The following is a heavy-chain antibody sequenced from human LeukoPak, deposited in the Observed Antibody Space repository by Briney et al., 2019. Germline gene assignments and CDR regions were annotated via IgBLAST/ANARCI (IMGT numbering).Heavy chain of an antibody. J-gene: IGHJ4*02. CDR2: IYYSGST. Sequence: SETLSLTCTVSGGSISSSSYYWGWIRQPPGRGLEWIGSIYYSGSTYYNPSLKSRVTISVDTSKNQFSLKLSSVTAADTAVYYCARQDYDSSGYYSLNYFDYWGQGTLVTVSS. V-gene: IGHV4-39*01. CDR3: ARQDYDSSGYYSLNYFDY. D-gene: IGHD3-22*01. CDR1: GGSISSSSYY.